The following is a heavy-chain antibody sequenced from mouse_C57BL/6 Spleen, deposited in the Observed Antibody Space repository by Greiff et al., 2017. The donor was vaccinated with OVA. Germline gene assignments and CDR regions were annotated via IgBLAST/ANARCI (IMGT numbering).Heavy chain of an antibody. CDR1: GFTFTDYY. Sequence: EVQLQESGGGLVQPGGSLSLSCAASGFTFTDYYMSWVRQPPGKALEWLGFIRNKANGYTTEYSASVKGRFTISRDNSQSILYLQMNALRAEDSATYYCARSVTTVVARGYAMDYWGQGTSVTVSS. D-gene: IGHD1-1*01. CDR2: IRNKANGYTT. CDR3: ARSVTTVVARGYAMDY. V-gene: IGHV7-3*01. J-gene: IGHJ4*01.